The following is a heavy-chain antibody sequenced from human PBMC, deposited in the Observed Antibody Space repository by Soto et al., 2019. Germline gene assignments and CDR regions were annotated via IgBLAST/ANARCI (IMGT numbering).Heavy chain of an antibody. J-gene: IGHJ6*02. Sequence: PGATQKISCNGSGYSFTSYWIGWVPQMPGKGLEWVGIIYPGESDTRYSPSFQGQVTISADKSMSTDYQKWSSLKASDTAMYYGARLTASYYGMDVWGQGTTVTVSS. D-gene: IGHD6-25*01. CDR3: ARLTASYYGMDV. CDR2: IYPGESDT. V-gene: IGHV5-51*01. CDR1: GYSFTSYW.